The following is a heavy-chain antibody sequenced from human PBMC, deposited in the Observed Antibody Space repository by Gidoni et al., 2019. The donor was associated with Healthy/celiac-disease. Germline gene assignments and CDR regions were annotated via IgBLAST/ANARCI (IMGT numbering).Heavy chain of an antibody. Sequence: QVQLVQSGAEVKKPGASVKVSCKASGYTFTSYYMHWVRQAPGQGLEWMGIINPSGGSTSYAQKFQGRVTMTRDTSTSTVYMELSSLRSEDTAVYYCARTVEVPAAKPYYFDYWGQGTLVTVSS. J-gene: IGHJ4*02. CDR3: ARTVEVPAAKPYYFDY. V-gene: IGHV1-46*01. CDR1: GYTFTSYY. D-gene: IGHD2-2*01. CDR2: INPSGGST.